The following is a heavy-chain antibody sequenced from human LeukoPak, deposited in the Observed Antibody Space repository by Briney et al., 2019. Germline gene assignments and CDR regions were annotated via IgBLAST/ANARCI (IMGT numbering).Heavy chain of an antibody. V-gene: IGHV3-21*01. Sequence: GGSLRLSCAASGFTFSSYSMNWVRQAPGKGLEWVSSISSSSSYIYYADSVKGRFTISRDNAKNSLYLQMNGLRAEDTAVYYCARDLGDLGNYYDSSGYYSCYFDYWGQGTLVTVSS. CDR1: GFTFSSYS. D-gene: IGHD3-22*01. CDR2: ISSSSSYI. CDR3: ARDLGDLGNYYDSSGYYSCYFDY. J-gene: IGHJ4*02.